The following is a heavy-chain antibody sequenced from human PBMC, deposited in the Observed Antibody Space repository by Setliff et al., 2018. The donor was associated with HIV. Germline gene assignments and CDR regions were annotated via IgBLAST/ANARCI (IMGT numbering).Heavy chain of an antibody. V-gene: IGHV3-33*01. Sequence: GGSLGLSCAASEFTFSSYAMHWVRQGSGKGLEWVAAIWHDGRSQYYTDSVKGRFTISRDNSKNTLFLQMNSLRTEDTGVYYCTRGRKELLFSRRDTGFDYWGQGTLVTVSS. CDR2: IWHDGRSQ. CDR3: TRGRKELLFSRRDTGFDY. D-gene: IGHD1-7*01. CDR1: EFTFSSYA. J-gene: IGHJ4*02.